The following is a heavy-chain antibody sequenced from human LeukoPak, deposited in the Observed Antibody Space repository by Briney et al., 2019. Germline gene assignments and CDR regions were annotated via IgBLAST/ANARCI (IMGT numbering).Heavy chain of an antibody. Sequence: SGGSLRLSCAASGFTFSSHTMHWVRQAPGKGLEWVALTSPDGNDKFYADSVKGRFTISRDNSKNTLYLQMNSLRLEDTAVYYCARDPTGSSSSLYYYYGMDVWGQGTTVTVSS. D-gene: IGHD6-6*01. J-gene: IGHJ6*02. CDR3: ARDPTGSSSSLYYYYGMDV. CDR1: GFTFSSHT. V-gene: IGHV3-30-3*01. CDR2: TSPDGNDK.